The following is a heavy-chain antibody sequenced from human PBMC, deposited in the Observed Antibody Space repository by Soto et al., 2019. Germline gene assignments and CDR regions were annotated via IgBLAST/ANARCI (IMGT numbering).Heavy chain of an antibody. Sequence: QVQLVQSGAEVKKPGSSVKVSCKASGGTFSSYAISWVRQAPGQGLEWMGGIIPIFGTANYAKKFQGRVTINADESTSTAYMEPSSLRSEDTDVYYCARAGGFLPYYYYYYGMDVWGQGTTVTVSS. CDR2: IIPIFGTA. D-gene: IGHD3-3*01. V-gene: IGHV1-69*01. J-gene: IGHJ6*02. CDR1: GGTFSSYA. CDR3: ARAGGFLPYYYYYYGMDV.